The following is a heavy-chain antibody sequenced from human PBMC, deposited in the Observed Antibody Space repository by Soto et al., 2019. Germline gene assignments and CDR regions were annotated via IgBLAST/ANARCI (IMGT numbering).Heavy chain of an antibody. V-gene: IGHV1-69*13. J-gene: IGHJ4*02. CDR3: ALLDTDMVPIDY. CDR1: GGTFSSYA. CDR2: IIPIFGTA. D-gene: IGHD5-18*01. Sequence: SVKVSCKASGGTFSSYAISWVRQAPGQGLEWMGGIIPIFGTANYAQKFQGRVTITADESTSTAYMELSSLRSEDTAVYYCALLDTDMVPIDYWGQGTLVTVSS.